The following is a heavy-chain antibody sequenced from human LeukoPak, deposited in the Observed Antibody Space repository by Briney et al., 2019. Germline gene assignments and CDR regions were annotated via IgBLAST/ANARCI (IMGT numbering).Heavy chain of an antibody. D-gene: IGHD4-17*01. J-gene: IGHJ4*02. CDR1: GFTFSSYE. Sequence: PGGSLRLSCAASGFTFSSYEMNWVRQAPGKGLEWVSYISSSGSTIYYADSVKGRFTISRDNAKNSLYLQMNSLRAEDTAVYYCARASSYGDYVGFGGQGTLVTVSS. V-gene: IGHV3-48*03. CDR2: ISSSGSTI. CDR3: ARASSYGDYVGF.